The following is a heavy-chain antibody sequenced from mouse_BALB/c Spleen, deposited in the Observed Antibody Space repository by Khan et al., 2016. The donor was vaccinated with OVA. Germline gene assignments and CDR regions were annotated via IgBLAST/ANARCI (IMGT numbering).Heavy chain of an antibody. CDR1: GFSLTGYG. V-gene: IGHV2-6-7*01. Sequence: VQLKQSGPGLVAPSQSLSITCPVSGFSLTGYGVNWVRQPPGKGLEWLGMTWGDGSTDYNSAPKSRLSIRKDNSKSQVFLKMNSLPTEDTATYYCASDRRYIQRAFAYWGQGTLVTVSA. CDR3: ASDRRYIQRAFAY. J-gene: IGHJ3*01. D-gene: IGHD1-3*01. CDR2: TWGDGST.